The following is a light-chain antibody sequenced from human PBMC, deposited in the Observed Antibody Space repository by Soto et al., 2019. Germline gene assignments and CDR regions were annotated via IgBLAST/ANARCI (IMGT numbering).Light chain of an antibody. CDR2: AAS. Sequence: EIVMTQSPATLSVTPGERATLSCRASQSVRSNLAWYQQKPGQAPRLLIYAASTRATGIPDRFSGSGSGTDFTLTINRFEPEDFAVYYCQQYGSSLWTFGQGTKVDI. V-gene: IGKV3-20*01. CDR3: QQYGSSLWT. CDR1: QSVRSN. J-gene: IGKJ1*01.